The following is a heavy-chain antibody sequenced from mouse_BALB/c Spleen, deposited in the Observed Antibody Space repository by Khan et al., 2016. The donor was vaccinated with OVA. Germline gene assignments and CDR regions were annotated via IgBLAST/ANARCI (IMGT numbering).Heavy chain of an antibody. CDR1: GYTFTNYG. CDR3: VRGASYWYFDV. Sequence: QIQLVQSGPELKKPGETVKISCKASGYTFTNYGMNWVKQAPGKGLKWMGWINTYTGEPTYTGDFKGRFAFSLETSASTAYLQINNLKNEDMATYFCVRGASYWYFDVWGAGTTVTVSS. J-gene: IGHJ1*01. V-gene: IGHV9-1*02. CDR2: INTYTGEP.